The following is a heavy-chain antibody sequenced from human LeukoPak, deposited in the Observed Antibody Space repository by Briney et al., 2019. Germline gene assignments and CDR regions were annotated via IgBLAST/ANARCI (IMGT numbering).Heavy chain of an antibody. V-gene: IGHV3-74*01. Sequence: GGSLRLSCAASGFTFNSYWMHWVRQAPGTGLVWVSGINNDGRSTTYADSVKGRFTISRDNAKNTVHLQMNSLRAEDTAVYYCAKHYYYNMDVWGQGTTVTVSS. CDR3: AKHYYYNMDV. J-gene: IGHJ6*02. CDR2: INNDGRST. CDR1: GFTFNSYW.